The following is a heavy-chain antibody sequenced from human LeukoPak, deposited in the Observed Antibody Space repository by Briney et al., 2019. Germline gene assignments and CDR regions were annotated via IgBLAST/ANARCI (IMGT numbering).Heavy chain of an antibody. CDR3: ARVGDFWSYYYYNMDV. D-gene: IGHD3-3*01. Sequence: PGGSLRLSCAASGFSVSSNYMSWARQAPGKGLEWVSLIYSGGTTYYADSVKGRFTISRDTSMNTLYLRMNSLGAEDTATYYCARVGDFWSYYYYNMDVWGQGTTVTVSS. CDR1: GFSVSSNY. CDR2: IYSGGTT. J-gene: IGHJ6*02. V-gene: IGHV3-53*01.